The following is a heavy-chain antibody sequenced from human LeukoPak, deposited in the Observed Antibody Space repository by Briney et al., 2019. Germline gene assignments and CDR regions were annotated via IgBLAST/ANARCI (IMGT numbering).Heavy chain of an antibody. J-gene: IGHJ4*02. CDR3: VRLGAVDGNYRYYFHY. CDR2: INHASNFI. Sequence: GGSLRLSCAASGFTFSSYCINWVRQAPGKGLEWISSINHASNFIYYADFVKGRFIFSNDNAKSSVHLQMNNLSVDDTAVYFCVRLGAVDGNYRYYFHYWGRGTLVTVSS. CDR1: GFTFSSYC. D-gene: IGHD6-19*01. V-gene: IGHV3-21*01.